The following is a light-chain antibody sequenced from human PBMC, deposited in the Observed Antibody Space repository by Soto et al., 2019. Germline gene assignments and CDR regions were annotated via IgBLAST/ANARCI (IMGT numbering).Light chain of an antibody. CDR3: QQYSASPRT. Sequence: EIVLTQSPGTLSLSPGDRATLSCRASRTVTGNYLAWYHQKPGQAPRLLIHSASSRATGIPDRFSASGTGTDFTLTISRLEPEDFAVYYCQQYSASPRTFGQGTKV. CDR1: RTVTGNY. J-gene: IGKJ1*01. CDR2: SAS. V-gene: IGKV3-20*01.